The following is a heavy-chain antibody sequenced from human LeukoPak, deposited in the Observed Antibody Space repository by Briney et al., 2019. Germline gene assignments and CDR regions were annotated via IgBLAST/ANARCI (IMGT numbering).Heavy chain of an antibody. D-gene: IGHD4-17*01. CDR2: IRYDGSNK. V-gene: IGHV3-30*02. CDR3: AKDATVTRRRTNKDAFDI. J-gene: IGHJ3*02. Sequence: GGSLRLSCAASGFTFSSYGMHWVRQAPGKGLEWVAFIRYDGSNKYHADSVKGRFTISRDNSKNTLYLQMNSLRAEDTAVYYCAKDATVTRRRTNKDAFDIWGQGPMVTVSS. CDR1: GFTFSSYG.